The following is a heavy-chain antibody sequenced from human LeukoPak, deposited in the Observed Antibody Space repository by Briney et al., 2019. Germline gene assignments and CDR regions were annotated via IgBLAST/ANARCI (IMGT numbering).Heavy chain of an antibody. J-gene: IGHJ4*02. CDR3: ARGGKGYFDY. CDR1: GGSFSGYY. Sequence: PSETLSLTCAVYGGSFSGYYWSWIRRPPGKGLEWIGEINHSGSTNYNPSLKSRVTISVDTSKNQFSLKLSSVTAADTAVYYCARGGKGYFDYWGQGTLVTVSS. CDR2: INHSGST. V-gene: IGHV4-34*01.